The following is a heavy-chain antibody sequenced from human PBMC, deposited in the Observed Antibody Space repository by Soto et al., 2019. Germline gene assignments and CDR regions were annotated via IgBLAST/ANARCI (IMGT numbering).Heavy chain of an antibody. D-gene: IGHD3-3*01. J-gene: IGHJ4*02. CDR2: IYSGGSI. CDR3: ARQYDFWTFDY. CDR1: GFTVSSNY. Sequence: PGGSLRLSCTASGFTVSSNYMSWVRQAPGKGLEWVSVIYSGGSIYYADSVKGRFIISRDNSKNTLYLQMNSLRAEDTAVYYCARQYDFWTFDYWGQGTLVTVSS. V-gene: IGHV3-66*04.